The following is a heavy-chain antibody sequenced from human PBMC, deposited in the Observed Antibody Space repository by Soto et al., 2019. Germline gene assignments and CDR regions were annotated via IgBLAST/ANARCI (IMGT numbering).Heavy chain of an antibody. D-gene: IGHD2-21*01. V-gene: IGHV3-23*01. CDR1: GFTFSSYA. CDR2: ISGSGGST. CDR3: PKAPQILFVVFILFDY. J-gene: IGHJ4*02. Sequence: GGSLRLSCAASGFTFSSYAMSWVRQAPGKGLEWVSAISGSGGSTYYADSVKGRFTISRDNSKNTLYLQMNSLRAEDTAVYYCPKAPQILFVVFILFDYWGRGTLVTFSS.